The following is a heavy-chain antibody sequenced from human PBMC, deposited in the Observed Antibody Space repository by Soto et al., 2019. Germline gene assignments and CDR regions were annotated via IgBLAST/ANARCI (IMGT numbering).Heavy chain of an antibody. CDR2: TIPIFGTA. CDR1: GGTFSSYA. J-gene: IGHJ5*02. D-gene: IGHD4-17*01. V-gene: IGHV1-69*06. CDR3: ARDSYGANWFDP. Sequence: QVQLVQSGAEVKKPGSSVKVSCKASGGTFSSYAISWVRQAPGPGLEWMGGTIPIFGTANYAQKFQGRVTITADKSTSTAYMELSSLRSEDTAVYYCARDSYGANWFDPWGQGTLVTVSS.